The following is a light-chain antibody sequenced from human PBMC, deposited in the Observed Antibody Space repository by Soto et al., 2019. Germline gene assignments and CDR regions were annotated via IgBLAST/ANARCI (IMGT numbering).Light chain of an antibody. Sequence: EIVMTQSPATLSVSPGERATLSCRASQSVSSNLAWYQQKPGQAPRLLIYGASTRATGIPARFSGSGSGTEFTRTISSLLSEDFAVYYCQQYNNWPPTCGQGTKVGIK. CDR3: QQYNNWPPT. CDR2: GAS. J-gene: IGKJ1*01. CDR1: QSVSSN. V-gene: IGKV3-15*01.